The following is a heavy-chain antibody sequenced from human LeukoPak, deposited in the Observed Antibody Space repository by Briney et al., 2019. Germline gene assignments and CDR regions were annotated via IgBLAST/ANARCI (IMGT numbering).Heavy chain of an antibody. CDR2: ISYDGSNK. D-gene: IGHD3-10*01. V-gene: IGHV3-30*04. CDR1: GFTFSSYA. Sequence: GGSLRLSCAASGFTFSSYAMHWVRQAPGKGLEWVAVISYDGSNKYYADSVKGRFTISRDSSKNTLYLQMNSLRAEDTAVYYCARDRAWDYWGQGTLVTVSS. J-gene: IGHJ4*02. CDR3: ARDRAWDY.